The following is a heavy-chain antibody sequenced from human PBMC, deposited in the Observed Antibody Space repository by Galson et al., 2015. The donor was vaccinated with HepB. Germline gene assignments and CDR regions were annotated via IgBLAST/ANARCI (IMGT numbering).Heavy chain of an antibody. J-gene: IGHJ6*02. V-gene: IGHV1-18*04. Sequence: SVKVSCKASGYTFTSYGISWVRQAPGQGLEWMGWISAYNGNTNYAQKLQGRVTMTTDTSTSTAYMELRSLRSDDTAVYYCARARLLWFGELLKDGMDVWGQGTTVTVSS. CDR3: ARARLLWFGELLKDGMDV. CDR1: GYTFTSYG. D-gene: IGHD3-10*01. CDR2: ISAYNGNT.